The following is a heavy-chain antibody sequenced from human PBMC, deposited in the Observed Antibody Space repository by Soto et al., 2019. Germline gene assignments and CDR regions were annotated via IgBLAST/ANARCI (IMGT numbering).Heavy chain of an antibody. V-gene: IGHV3-23*01. D-gene: IGHD3-10*01. Sequence: EVQLLESGGGVVKPGGSLRLSCAGTGFTFSSYGMSWVRQAPGKGLEWASSIRGSAGNANYADSVKGRFTISRDDSTNTVHLQVNSRRPDDTAVYYCATPLLFGESVFDAWGQGTLVVVSS. CDR2: IRGSAGNA. CDR1: GFTFSSYG. CDR3: ATPLLFGESVFDA. J-gene: IGHJ5*02.